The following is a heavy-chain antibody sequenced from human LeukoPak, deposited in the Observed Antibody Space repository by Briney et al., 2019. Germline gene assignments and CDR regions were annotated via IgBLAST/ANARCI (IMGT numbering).Heavy chain of an antibody. CDR1: GSTFSSYA. CDR3: AKGGGYEAQYYYYHLDV. D-gene: IGHD5-12*01. Sequence: GGSLRLSCVASGSTFSSYAMTWVRQAPGKGLEWVSGISGSSGRTYYADSVKGRFTISRDNSKNTLYLQMKSLRAEDTAVYYCAKGGGYEAQYYYYHLDVWGKGTTVTISS. J-gene: IGHJ6*03. CDR2: ISGSSGRT. V-gene: IGHV3-23*01.